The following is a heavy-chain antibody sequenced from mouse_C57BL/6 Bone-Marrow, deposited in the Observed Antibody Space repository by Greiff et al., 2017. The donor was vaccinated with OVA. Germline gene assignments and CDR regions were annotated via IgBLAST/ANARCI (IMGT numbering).Heavy chain of an antibody. J-gene: IGHJ2*01. CDR2: IYPGDGDT. CDR3: ARERELGRFDY. Sequence: VMLVESGAELVKPGASVKISCKASGYAFSSYWMNWVKQRPGKGLEWIGQIYPGDGDTNYNGKFKGKATLTADKSSSTAYMQLSSLTSEDSAVYFCARERELGRFDYWGQGTTLTVSS. CDR1: GYAFSSYW. V-gene: IGHV1-80*01. D-gene: IGHD4-1*01.